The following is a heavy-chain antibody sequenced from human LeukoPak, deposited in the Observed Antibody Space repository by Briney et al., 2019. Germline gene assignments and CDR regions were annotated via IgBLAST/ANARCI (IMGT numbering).Heavy chain of an antibody. CDR1: GGSISSYY. V-gene: IGHV4-59*01. J-gene: IGHJ5*02. CDR2: IYYSGST. CDR3: ARDVRATSNWFDP. D-gene: IGHD1-26*01. Sequence: PPETLSLTCTVSGGSISSYYWSWIRQPPGKGLEWIGYIYYSGSTNYNPSLKSRVTISVDTSKDQFSLKLSSVTAADTAVYYCARDVRATSNWFDPWGQGTLVTVSS.